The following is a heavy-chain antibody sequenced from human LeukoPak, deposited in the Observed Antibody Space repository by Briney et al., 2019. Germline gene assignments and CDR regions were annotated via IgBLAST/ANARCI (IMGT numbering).Heavy chain of an antibody. CDR2: INQGGSEK. V-gene: IGHV3-7*01. Sequence: GGSLRLSCAASGFTFSSHWMFWVRQAPGKGLEWVANINQGGSEKYCVDSVRGRFAISRDDAKNSLYLQMHSLRVEDTAVYYCASGLGWIIDYWGQGTLVTVSS. CDR1: GFTFSSHW. J-gene: IGHJ4*02. D-gene: IGHD5-12*01. CDR3: ASGLGWIIDY.